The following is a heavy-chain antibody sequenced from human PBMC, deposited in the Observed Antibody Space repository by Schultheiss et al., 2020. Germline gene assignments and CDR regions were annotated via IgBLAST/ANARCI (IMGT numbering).Heavy chain of an antibody. CDR2: ISGSGGST. J-gene: IGHJ6*04. Sequence: GGSLRLSCAASGFTVSSNYMSWVRQAPGKGLEWVSAISGSGGSTYYADSVKGRFTISRDNAKNSLYLQMNSLRAEDTALYYCARGGEMDYYYGMDVWGKGTTVTVSS. V-gene: IGHV3-23*01. D-gene: IGHD3-16*01. CDR3: ARGGEMDYYYGMDV. CDR1: GFTVSSNY.